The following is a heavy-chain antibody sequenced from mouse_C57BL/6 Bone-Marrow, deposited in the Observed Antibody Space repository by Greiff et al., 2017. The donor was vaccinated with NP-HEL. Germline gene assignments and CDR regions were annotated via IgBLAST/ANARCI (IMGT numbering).Heavy chain of an antibody. CDR3: AITTVVATYYAMDY. CDR2: IWGDGST. V-gene: IGHV2-3*01. Sequence: VMLVESGPGLVAPSQSLSITCTVSGFSLTSYGVSWVRQPPGKGLEWLGVIWGDGSTNYHSALISRLSISKDNSKSQVFLKLNSLQTDDTATYYCAITTVVATYYAMDYWGQGTSVTVSS. J-gene: IGHJ4*01. D-gene: IGHD1-1*01. CDR1: GFSLTSYG.